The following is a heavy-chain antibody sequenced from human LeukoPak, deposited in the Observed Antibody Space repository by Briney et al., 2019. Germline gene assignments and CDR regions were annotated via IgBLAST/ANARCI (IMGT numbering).Heavy chain of an antibody. CDR2: IHDNGDS. J-gene: IGHJ4*02. Sequence: SETLALTCTVSGGSSSGYFWSWIRQLAGKGLEWIGRIHDNGDSNHNPSLKSRVTMALDTSGNQVSLKLTSVTAADTAVYYCARAPSGCGGTCPSDHWGPGTLVTVSS. D-gene: IGHD2-15*01. CDR1: GGSSSGYF. V-gene: IGHV4-4*07. CDR3: ARAPSGCGGTCPSDH.